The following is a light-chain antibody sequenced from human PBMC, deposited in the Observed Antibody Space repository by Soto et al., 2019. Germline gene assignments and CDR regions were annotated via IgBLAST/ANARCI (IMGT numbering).Light chain of an antibody. Sequence: EIVMTQSPATLSVSPGERATLSCRASQSVSRNLAWYQQKPGQAPRLLIYGASTRVTGIPARFSGSGSGTEFTLTISSLQSEDFAVYYCQQYNNWPPTFGRGTKVEIK. CDR2: GAS. CDR3: QQYNNWPPT. V-gene: IGKV3-15*01. CDR1: QSVSRN. J-gene: IGKJ1*01.